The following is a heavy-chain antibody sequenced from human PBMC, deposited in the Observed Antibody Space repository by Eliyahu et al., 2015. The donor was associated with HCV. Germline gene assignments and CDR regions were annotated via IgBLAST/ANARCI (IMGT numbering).Heavy chain of an antibody. J-gene: IGHJ3*02. V-gene: IGHV3-33*01. CDR2: IWYDGSNK. CDR1: GFTFSSXG. D-gene: IGHD7-27*01. Sequence: QVQLVESGRGVVQPGRSLRLSCAASGFTFSSXGMXWVRQAPGQGLEWVAVIWYDGSNKYYADSVKGRFTISRDNSKNTLYLQMNSLRAEDTAVYYCARDPNWEGTRGAFDIWGQGTMVTVSS. CDR3: ARDPNWEGTRGAFDI.